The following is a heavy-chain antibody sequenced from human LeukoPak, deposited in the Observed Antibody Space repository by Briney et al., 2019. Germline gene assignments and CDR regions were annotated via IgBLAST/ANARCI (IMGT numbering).Heavy chain of an antibody. CDR2: MNPGSGDT. J-gene: IGHJ6*03. V-gene: IGHV1-8*02. CDR3: ARSRRGYYMDV. CDR1: GYTFSNFD. Sequence: ASVKVFCKACGYTFSNFDVNWARQAPGQGLEWMAWMNPGSGDTGYEGKFQARLTMSRNTSITTASMELSSLTSEDTAVYYCARSRRGYYMDVWGKGTTVIVSS.